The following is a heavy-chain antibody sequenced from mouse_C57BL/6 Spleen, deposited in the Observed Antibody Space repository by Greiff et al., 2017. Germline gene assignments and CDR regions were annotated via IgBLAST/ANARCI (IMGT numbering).Heavy chain of an antibody. CDR3: ASYSNYGFDY. J-gene: IGHJ2*01. D-gene: IGHD2-5*01. CDR2: ISNGGGST. CDR1: GFTFSDYY. V-gene: IGHV5-12*01. Sequence: EVKLVESGGGLVQPGGSLKLSCAASGFTFSDYYMYWVRQTPEKRLEWVAYISNGGGSTYYPDTVKGRFTISRDNAKTTLYLQMSRLKSEDTAMYYCASYSNYGFDYWGQGTTLTVSS.